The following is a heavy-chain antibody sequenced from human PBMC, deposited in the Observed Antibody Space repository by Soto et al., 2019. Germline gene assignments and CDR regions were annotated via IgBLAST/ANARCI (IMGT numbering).Heavy chain of an antibody. V-gene: IGHV4-59*01. Sequence: SETLSLTYTVSGGSSSSYYWSWIRQPPGKGLEWIGYIYYSGSTNYNPSLKSRVTISVDTSKNQFSLKLSSVTAADTAVYYCARGVVAAPYNWFDPWGQGTLVTVSS. CDR3: ARGVVAAPYNWFDP. CDR2: IYYSGST. CDR1: GGSSSSYY. J-gene: IGHJ5*02. D-gene: IGHD2-15*01.